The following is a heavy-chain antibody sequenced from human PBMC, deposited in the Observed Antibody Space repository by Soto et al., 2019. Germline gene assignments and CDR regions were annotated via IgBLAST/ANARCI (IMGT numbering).Heavy chain of an antibody. V-gene: IGHV1-2*02. D-gene: IGHD4-17*01. CDR1: GCTFTGYY. J-gene: IGHJ4*02. Sequence: AAVKVSCKASGCTFTGYYLHWVRQAPGQDLEGMGWINPNSGITNSAQKFQGRVTMIRDTSITTAYMELSRLHCDDTAVYYCARTPMTPLPNFAYWGPGAQVTVSS. CDR3: ARTPMTPLPNFAY. CDR2: INPNSGIT.